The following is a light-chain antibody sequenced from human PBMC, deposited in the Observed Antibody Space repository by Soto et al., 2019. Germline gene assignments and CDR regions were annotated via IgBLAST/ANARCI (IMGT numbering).Light chain of an antibody. CDR3: QQYGSSPYT. V-gene: IGKV3-20*01. Sequence: EIVLTQSPGTRSLSPGERATLSCRASQSVSSSYLAWYQQKPGQAPRLLIYGASSRATGIPDRFSGSGSGTDFTLIISRLEPEDFAVYYCQQYGSSPYTFGQGTKLEVK. CDR2: GAS. J-gene: IGKJ2*01. CDR1: QSVSSSY.